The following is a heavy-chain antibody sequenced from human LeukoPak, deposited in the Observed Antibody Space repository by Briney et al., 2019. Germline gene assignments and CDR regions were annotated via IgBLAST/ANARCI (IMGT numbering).Heavy chain of an antibody. J-gene: IGHJ4*02. D-gene: IGHD6-6*01. Sequence: GGSLRLSCSASGFTFSLYAMHWVRQAPGKGLEWVAVISYDGSNKYYADSVKGRFTISRDNSKNTLYLQMNSLRAEDTAVYYCARDGAYSSSSLRWDYWGQGTLVTVSS. CDR1: GFTFSLYA. CDR2: ISYDGSNK. V-gene: IGHV3-30*04. CDR3: ARDGAYSSSSLRWDY.